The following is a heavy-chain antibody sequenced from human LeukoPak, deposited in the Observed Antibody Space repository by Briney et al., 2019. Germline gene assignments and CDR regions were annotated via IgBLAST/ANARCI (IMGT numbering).Heavy chain of an antibody. J-gene: IGHJ4*02. CDR1: GFTFSSYA. V-gene: IGHV3-30*04. Sequence: GGSLRLSCAASGFTFSSYAMHWVRQAPGKGLEWVAVISYDGSNKYYADSVKGRFTISRDNPKNPPYLQMNSLSAEDTAVYYCARSAIVVVVAARFDYWGQGTLVTVSS. CDR3: ARSAIVVVVAARFDY. D-gene: IGHD2-15*01. CDR2: ISYDGSNK.